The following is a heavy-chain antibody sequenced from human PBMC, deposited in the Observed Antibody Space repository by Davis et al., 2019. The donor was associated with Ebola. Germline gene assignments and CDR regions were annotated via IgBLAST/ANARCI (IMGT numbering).Heavy chain of an antibody. V-gene: IGHV4-34*01. Sequence: MPSETLSLTCAVYGGSFSGYYWSWIRQPPGKGLEWIGEINHSGSTNYKPSLKSRVTISVDTSKNQFSLKLSSVTAADTAVYYCARVGYSSGYHYGMDVWGQGTTVTVSS. J-gene: IGHJ6*02. D-gene: IGHD5-18*01. CDR3: ARVGYSSGYHYGMDV. CDR2: INHSGST. CDR1: GGSFSGYY.